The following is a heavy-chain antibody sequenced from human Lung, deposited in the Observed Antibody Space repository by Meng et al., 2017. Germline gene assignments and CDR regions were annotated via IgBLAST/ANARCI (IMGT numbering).Heavy chain of an antibody. J-gene: IGHJ6*02. CDR3: ARRSSGYYYGMDV. CDR2: VHPGDSDT. CDR1: GYSFINYW. Sequence: GESLKISCQGSGYSFINYWIGWVRQMPGKGLEWMGIVHPGDSDTRYSPSFHGQVTMSVDRSISTAYLQWSSLKASDTAMYYCARRSSGYYYGMDVWGQGTTVTVSS. D-gene: IGHD3-22*01. V-gene: IGHV5-51*01.